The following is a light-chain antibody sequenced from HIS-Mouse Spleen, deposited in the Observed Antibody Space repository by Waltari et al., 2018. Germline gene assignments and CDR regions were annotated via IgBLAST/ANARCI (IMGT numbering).Light chain of an antibody. CDR3: QAWDSSTDVV. CDR2: QDS. CDR1: KLGDNY. V-gene: IGLV3-1*01. J-gene: IGLJ2*01. Sequence: SYELTRPPSVSVSPGQTASITCSGDKLGDNYACWYQQKPGQSPVLVIYQDSKRPSGIPERFSGSNSGNTATLTISGTQAMDEADYYCQAWDSSTDVVFGGGTKLTVL.